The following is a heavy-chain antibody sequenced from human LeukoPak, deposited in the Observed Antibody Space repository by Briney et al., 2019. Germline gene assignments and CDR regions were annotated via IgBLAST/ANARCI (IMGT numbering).Heavy chain of an antibody. CDR3: ATRRRIVGATTPSGDAFDI. J-gene: IGHJ3*02. CDR2: FDPEDGET. Sequence: GASVKVSCKVSGYTLTELSMHWVRQAPGKGLEWMGGFDPEDGETIYAQKFQGRVTMTEDTSTDTAYMELSSLRSEDTAVYYCATRRRIVGATTPSGDAFDIWGQGTMVTVSS. D-gene: IGHD1-26*01. CDR1: GYTLTELS. V-gene: IGHV1-24*01.